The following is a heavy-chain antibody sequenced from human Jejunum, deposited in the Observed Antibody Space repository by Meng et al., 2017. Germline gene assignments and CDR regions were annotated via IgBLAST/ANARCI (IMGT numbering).Heavy chain of an antibody. V-gene: IGHV4-39*01. J-gene: IGHJ4*02. CDR3: ASLRPWLDSPGPPNEY. D-gene: IGHD6-19*01. CDR1: GGSISRSVYY. Sequence: QLPVQESGPGLVKSSETLSLTCTVSGGSISRSVYYWGWIRQPPGKGLEWIGSIYYSGTTYYNPSLKSRVTISVDTSKNQFSLELSSVTAADTAVYYCASLRPWLDSPGPPNEYWGQGTLVTVSS. CDR2: IYYSGTT.